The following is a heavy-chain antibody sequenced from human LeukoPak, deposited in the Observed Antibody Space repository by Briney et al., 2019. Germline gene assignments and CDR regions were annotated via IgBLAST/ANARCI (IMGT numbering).Heavy chain of an antibody. Sequence: SVKVSCTASGGTFSSYAISWVRQAPGQGLEWMERIIPILGIANYAQKFQGRVTITADKYTSTAYMELSSLRSEDTAVYYCARSVGGWLGYSSSRVPDAFDIWGQGTMVTVSS. V-gene: IGHV1-69*04. CDR3: ARSVGGWLGYSSSRVPDAFDI. CDR1: GGTFSSYA. J-gene: IGHJ3*02. D-gene: IGHD6-13*01. CDR2: IIPILGIA.